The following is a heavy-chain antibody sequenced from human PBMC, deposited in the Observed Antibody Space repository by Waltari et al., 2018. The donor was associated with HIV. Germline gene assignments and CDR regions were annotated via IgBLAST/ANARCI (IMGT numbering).Heavy chain of an antibody. CDR2: IFSGGST. J-gene: IGHJ4*02. D-gene: IGHD6-19*01. V-gene: IGHV3-53*01. CDR1: GFSVGDHY. Sequence: EVRLVESGGALIQPGGSLRLSCVASGFSVGDHYLTWARQAQGKGLEWVAIIFSGGSTYYADSVRGRFIISRDNSKNTLYLQMNSLTAEDTAIYYCARGLGLTVAVSGIRPFDYWGQGTLVTVSS. CDR3: ARGLGLTVAVSGIRPFDY.